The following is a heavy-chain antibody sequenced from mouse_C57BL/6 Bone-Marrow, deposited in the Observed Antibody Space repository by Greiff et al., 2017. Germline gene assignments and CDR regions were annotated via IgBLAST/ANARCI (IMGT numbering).Heavy chain of an antibody. CDR1: GYTFTTYP. CDR3: ARGGKTKYYYGSSSNWYCDV. J-gene: IGHJ1*03. V-gene: IGHV1-47*01. Sequence: VQLQQSGAELVKPGASVKMSCKASGYTFTTYPIEWMKQNHGKSLEWIGNFHPYNDDTKYNEKFKGKATLTVEKSSSTVYLELSRLTSDDSAVYYCARGGKTKYYYGSSSNWYCDVWGTGTTVNVSS. D-gene: IGHD1-1*01. CDR2: FHPYNDDT.